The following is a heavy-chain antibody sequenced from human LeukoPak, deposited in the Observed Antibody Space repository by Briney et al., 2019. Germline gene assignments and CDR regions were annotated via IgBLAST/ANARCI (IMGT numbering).Heavy chain of an antibody. Sequence: PGGSLRLSCAASGFTFSSYSMTWVRQAPGKGLEWLSYISSTSGTIYYADPVKGRFTISRDNAKNSLFLQMNSLRDEDTAVYYCALTFHGEWLFRKSFDYWGQGALVTVSS. J-gene: IGHJ4*02. D-gene: IGHD6-19*01. CDR2: ISSTSGTI. V-gene: IGHV3-48*02. CDR3: ALTFHGEWLFRKSFDY. CDR1: GFTFSSYS.